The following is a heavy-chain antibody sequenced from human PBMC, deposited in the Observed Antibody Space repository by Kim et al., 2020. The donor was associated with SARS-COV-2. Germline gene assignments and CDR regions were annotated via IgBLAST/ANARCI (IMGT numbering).Heavy chain of an antibody. CDR3: AGQYYYDISGYYRLDY. Sequence: GGSLRLSCAASGFTFSNYGMHWVRQAPGKGLEWVAVISYDGTNKYYADSVKGRFTISRDNSKNTLYLQMNSLRAEDTAVYYRAGQYYYDISGYYRLDYWGQGSRVTVSS. CDR2: ISYDGTNK. D-gene: IGHD3-22*01. CDR1: GFTFSNYG. V-gene: IGHV3-30*03. J-gene: IGHJ4*02.